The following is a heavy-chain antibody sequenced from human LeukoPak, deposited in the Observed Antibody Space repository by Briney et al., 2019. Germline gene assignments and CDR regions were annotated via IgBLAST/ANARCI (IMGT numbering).Heavy chain of an antibody. Sequence: PGGSLRLSCAASGFTFSSYSMNWVRQAPGKGLEWVSSISSGSSYIYYADSVKGRFTISRDNAKNSLYLQMNSLRAEDTAVYYCARALPSPLYSGSYADASDIWGQGTMVTVSS. CDR1: GFTFSSYS. CDR2: ISSGSSYI. D-gene: IGHD1-26*01. CDR3: ARALPSPLYSGSYADASDI. J-gene: IGHJ3*02. V-gene: IGHV3-21*01.